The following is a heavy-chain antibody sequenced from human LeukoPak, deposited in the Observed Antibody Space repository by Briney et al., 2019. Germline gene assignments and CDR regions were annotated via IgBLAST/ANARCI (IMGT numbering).Heavy chain of an antibody. D-gene: IGHD2-21*02. CDR1: GGTFSSYA. CDR3: ARDLPKMTDWYFDL. J-gene: IGHJ2*01. Sequence: ASVKVSCXASGGTFSSYAISWVRQAPGQGLEWMGRIIPIFGTANYAQKFQGRVTITTDESTSTAYMELSSLRSEDTAVYYCARDLPKMTDWYFDLWGRRTLVTVSS. V-gene: IGHV1-69*05. CDR2: IIPIFGTA.